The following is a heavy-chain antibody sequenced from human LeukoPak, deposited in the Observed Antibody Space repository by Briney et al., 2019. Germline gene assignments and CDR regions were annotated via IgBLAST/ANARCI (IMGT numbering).Heavy chain of an antibody. V-gene: IGHV4-34*01. CDR3: ASRPLTGGWYRYYFDY. CDR1: GGSFSGYY. D-gene: IGHD6-19*01. Sequence: SETLSLTCGVYGGSFSGYYWSWIRQPPGKGLEWIGEMNHRGSTNYNPSLKSRVIVSVDTSKNQFSLKLSSVIAADTAVYYCASRPLTGGWYRYYFDYWGQGTLVTVSS. CDR2: MNHRGST. J-gene: IGHJ4*02.